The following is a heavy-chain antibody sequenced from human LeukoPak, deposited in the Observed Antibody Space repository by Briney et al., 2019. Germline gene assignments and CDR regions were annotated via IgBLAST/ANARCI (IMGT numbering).Heavy chain of an antibody. CDR2: ISGSGGST. V-gene: IGHV3-23*01. D-gene: IGHD3-22*01. Sequence: GGSLRLSCAASGFAFSSYAMSWVRQAPGKGLEWVSAISGSGGSTYYADSVKGRFTISRDNSKNSLYLQMNSLRAEDTAVYYCARGITYDSSGPHAFDIWGQGTMVTVSS. CDR1: GFAFSSYA. J-gene: IGHJ3*02. CDR3: ARGITYDSSGPHAFDI.